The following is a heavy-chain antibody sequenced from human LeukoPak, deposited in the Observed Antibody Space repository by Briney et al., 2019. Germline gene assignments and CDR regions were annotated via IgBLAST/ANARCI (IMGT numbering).Heavy chain of an antibody. CDR3: ARAADFWGSYPIYYFDY. D-gene: IGHD3-3*01. J-gene: IGHJ4*02. V-gene: IGHV4-4*08. Sequence: SETLSLTCAVYGGSFSGYYWSWIRQPPGKGLEWIGRIYTSGSTNYNPSLKSRVTISVDTSKNQFSLKLTSVTAADTAVYYCARAADFWGSYPIYYFDYWGQGTLVTVSS. CDR2: IYTSGST. CDR1: GGSFSGYY.